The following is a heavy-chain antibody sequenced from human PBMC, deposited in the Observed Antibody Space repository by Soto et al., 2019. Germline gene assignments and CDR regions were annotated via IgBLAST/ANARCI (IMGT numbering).Heavy chain of an antibody. V-gene: IGHV4-59*01. CDR3: ARYRREAVAGYTLDN. J-gene: IGHJ4*02. Sequence: LSLTCTVSGGSISSNYRTWIRQPPGQGLECIGYDYNRGSTNYNPSLKSRVVISEHTSKSQSSLKVNSMTAADPAVYYCARYRREAVAGYTLDNWGQGILVTVSS. D-gene: IGHD2-15*01. CDR1: GGSISSNY. CDR2: DYNRGST.